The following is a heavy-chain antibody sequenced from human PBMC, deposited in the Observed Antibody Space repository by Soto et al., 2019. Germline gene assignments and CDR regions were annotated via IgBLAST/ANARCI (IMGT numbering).Heavy chain of an antibody. CDR2: IYPGDSDT. CDR3: ARLSNSAYYDFWSGPTANYYMDV. Sequence: GESLNLSCKGSGYSFTRYWIGWVRQMPGKGLEWMGIIYPGDSDTRYSPSFQGQVTISADKSISTAYLQWSSLKASDTAMYYCARLSNSAYYDFWSGPTANYYMDVWGKGTTVTVSS. J-gene: IGHJ6*03. CDR1: GYSFTRYW. V-gene: IGHV5-51*01. D-gene: IGHD3-3*01.